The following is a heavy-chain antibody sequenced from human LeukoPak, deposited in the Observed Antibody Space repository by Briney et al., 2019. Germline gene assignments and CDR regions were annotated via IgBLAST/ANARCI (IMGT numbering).Heavy chain of an antibody. Sequence: GASVKVSCKASGYTFTSYGISWVRQAPGQGLEWMGWISAYNGNTNYAQKLQGRVTMTTDTSTSTAYMELRSLRSEDTAVYYCVRGAGATISYYHYYMDVWGKGTTVTVSS. D-gene: IGHD1-26*01. CDR2: ISAYNGNT. CDR3: VRGAGATISYYHYYMDV. CDR1: GYTFTSYG. J-gene: IGHJ6*03. V-gene: IGHV1-18*01.